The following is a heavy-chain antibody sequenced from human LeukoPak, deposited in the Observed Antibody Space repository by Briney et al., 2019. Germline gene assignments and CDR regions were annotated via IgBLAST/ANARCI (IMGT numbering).Heavy chain of an antibody. D-gene: IGHD1-26*01. J-gene: IGHJ4*02. CDR2: IYSSGST. V-gene: IGHV4-4*07. CDR1: GGSVSSYY. Sequence: SETLSLTCTVSGGSVSSYYWSWIRQPAGKELEWIGRIYSSGSTNYNPSLKSRVTISVDTSKNQFSLKLSSVTAADTAVYYCAREVVGLRYHFDYWSQETLVTVSS. CDR3: AREVVGLRYHFDY.